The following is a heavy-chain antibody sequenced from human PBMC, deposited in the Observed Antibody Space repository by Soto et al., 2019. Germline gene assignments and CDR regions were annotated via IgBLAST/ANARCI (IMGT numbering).Heavy chain of an antibody. V-gene: IGHV1-69*01. CDR3: AGGGGYSSSWYDWFDP. CDR2: IIPIFGTA. D-gene: IGHD6-13*01. J-gene: IGHJ5*02. Sequence: QVQLVQSGAEVKKPGSSVKVSCKASGGTFSSYAISWVRQAPGQGLEWMGGIIPIFGTANYAQKFQGRVTITADESTSTAYMELSSLGSEDTAVYCCAGGGGYSSSWYDWFDPWGQGTLVTVSS. CDR1: GGTFSSYA.